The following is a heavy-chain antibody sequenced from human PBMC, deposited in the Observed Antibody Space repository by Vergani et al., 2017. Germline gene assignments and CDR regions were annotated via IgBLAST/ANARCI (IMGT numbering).Heavy chain of an antibody. CDR2: SSAYNGNT. D-gene: IGHD2-2*01. V-gene: IGHV1-18*01. Sequence: QVQLVQSGAEVKKPGASVTVSCKASGYTFTSYGISWVRQAPGQGLEWMGWSSAYNGNTNYAQKPQGRVTMTTDTSTSTAYMELRSPRSDDTAMYYCARDKPAALGGWFDPWGQGTLVTVSS. J-gene: IGHJ5*02. CDR1: GYTFTSYG. CDR3: ARDKPAALGGWFDP.